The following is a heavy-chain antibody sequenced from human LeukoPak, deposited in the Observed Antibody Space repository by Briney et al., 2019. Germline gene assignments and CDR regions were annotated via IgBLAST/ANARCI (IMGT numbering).Heavy chain of an antibody. CDR1: GLAFSSYA. Sequence: GGSLRLSCAASGLAFSSYAMSWVRQAPGKGLEWVSTISVASNTFYADSVKGRFTISRDNSRNTVYLQMTSLRADDTAVYYCADYGVSGVRNNFYWCQGTLVTVSS. V-gene: IGHV3-23*01. J-gene: IGHJ4*02. D-gene: IGHD3-3*01. CDR3: ADYGVSGVRNNFY. CDR2: ISVASNT.